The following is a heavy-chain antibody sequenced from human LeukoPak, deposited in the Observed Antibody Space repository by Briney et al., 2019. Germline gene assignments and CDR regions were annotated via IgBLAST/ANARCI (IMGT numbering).Heavy chain of an antibody. Sequence: GGSLRLSCAASGFTFSSYAMHWVRQAPGKGLEWVAVISYDGSNKYYADSVKGRFTISRDNSKNTLYLQMNSLRAEDTAVYYCARPYYYDSSGNDAFDIWGQGIMVTVSS. CDR3: ARPYYYDSSGNDAFDI. CDR1: GFTFSSYA. CDR2: ISYDGSNK. J-gene: IGHJ3*02. V-gene: IGHV3-30*01. D-gene: IGHD3-22*01.